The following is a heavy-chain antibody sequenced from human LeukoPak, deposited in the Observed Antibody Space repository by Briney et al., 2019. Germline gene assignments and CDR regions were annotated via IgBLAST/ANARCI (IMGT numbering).Heavy chain of an antibody. D-gene: IGHD3-22*01. V-gene: IGHV1-46*01. CDR1: GYIFTSNY. J-gene: IGHJ5*02. CDR3: ARGLDSSGYYAP. CDR2: VNLSGGST. Sequence: ASVKVSCKASGYIFTSNYIHWVRQAPGQGLEWMGIVNLSGGSTSYAQKFQGRVTLTRDTSTSTVYMELSSLSSEDTAVYFCARGLDSSGYYAPWGQGTLVTVSS.